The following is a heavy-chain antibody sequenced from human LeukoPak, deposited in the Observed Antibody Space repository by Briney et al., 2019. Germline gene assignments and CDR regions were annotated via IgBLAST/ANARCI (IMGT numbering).Heavy chain of an antibody. CDR2: VYYTGST. CDR1: GGSISYY. Sequence: SETLSLTCTVSGGSISYYYNWIRQPPGKGLEWIGYVYYTGSTNYNPSLRSRVTISLDTSRNQFSLNLSSVTAADTAVYYCARDPGTPYYFYGLDVWGKGTTVTVSS. CDR3: ARDPGTPYYFYGLDV. J-gene: IGHJ6*04. V-gene: IGHV4-59*01. D-gene: IGHD3-10*01.